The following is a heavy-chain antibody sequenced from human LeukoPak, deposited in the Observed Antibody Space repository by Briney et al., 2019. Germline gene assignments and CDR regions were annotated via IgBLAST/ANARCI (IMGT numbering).Heavy chain of an antibody. CDR1: GGSISSYY. J-gene: IGHJ4*02. D-gene: IGHD2-21*01. V-gene: IGHV4-59*01. Sequence: SETLSLTCTVSGGSISSYYWSWIRQPPGKGLEWIGYIYYSGSTNYNPSLKSRVTISVDTSKNQFSLKLSSVTAADTAVYYCARDYSEDAYPYYFDYWGQGALVTVSS. CDR3: ARDYSEDAYPYYFDY. CDR2: IYYSGST.